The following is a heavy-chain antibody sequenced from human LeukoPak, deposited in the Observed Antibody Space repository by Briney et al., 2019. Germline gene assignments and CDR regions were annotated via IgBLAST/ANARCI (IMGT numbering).Heavy chain of an antibody. CDR3: ARSLDTAMVTMEYYFDY. V-gene: IGHV4-34*01. J-gene: IGHJ4*02. D-gene: IGHD5-18*01. Sequence: SETLSLTCAVYGGSFSGYYWSWIRQPPGKGLEWIGEINHSGSTNYNPSLKSRVTISVDTSKNQFSLKLSSVTAADTAVYYCARSLDTAMVTMEYYFDYWGQGTLVTVSS. CDR1: GGSFSGYY. CDR2: INHSGST.